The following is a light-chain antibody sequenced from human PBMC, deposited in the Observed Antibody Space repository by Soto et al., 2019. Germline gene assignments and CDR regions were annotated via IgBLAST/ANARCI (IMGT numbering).Light chain of an antibody. CDR2: EAS. CDR1: QSIDRY. J-gene: IGKJ5*01. V-gene: IGKV3-11*01. CDR3: QQHDILPIT. Sequence: ELVLTQSPATLSLSPGERATLSCRASQSIDRYLAWYQQKPGQAPRLLIYEASNRATGIPPRFSGAGSGTGFTLTISRLEPEDFALYYCQQHDILPITFGQGTRLEIK.